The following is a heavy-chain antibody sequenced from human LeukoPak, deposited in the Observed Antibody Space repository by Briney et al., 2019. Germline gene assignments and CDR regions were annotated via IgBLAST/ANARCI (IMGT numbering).Heavy chain of an antibody. CDR3: ASESMNWFDP. J-gene: IGHJ5*02. Sequence: SETLSLTCAVYGGSFSGYYWSWTRQPPGKGLEWIGEINHSGSTNYNPSLKSRVTISVDTSKNQFSLKLSSVTAADTAVYYCASESMNWFDPWGQGTLVTVSS. CDR1: GGSFSGYY. CDR2: INHSGST. D-gene: IGHD2/OR15-2a*01. V-gene: IGHV4-34*01.